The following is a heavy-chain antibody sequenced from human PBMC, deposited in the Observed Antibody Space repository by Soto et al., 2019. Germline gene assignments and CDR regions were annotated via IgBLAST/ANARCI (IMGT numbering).Heavy chain of an antibody. CDR1: GFTFSSYA. Sequence: EVQLLESGGGSVQPGGSLRLSCATSGFTFSSYAMSWVRQAPGKGLEWVSAISGSGGSTNYADSAEGRFTSSRDNSKNTLYLQMSSLRAEDTAVYYCAKAGGIAVPGSHLDYWGQGTLVTVSS. D-gene: IGHD6-19*01. J-gene: IGHJ4*02. CDR3: AKAGGIAVPGSHLDY. V-gene: IGHV3-23*01. CDR2: ISGSGGST.